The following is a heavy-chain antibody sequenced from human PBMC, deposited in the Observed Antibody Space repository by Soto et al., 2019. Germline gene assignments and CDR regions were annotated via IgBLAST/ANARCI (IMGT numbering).Heavy chain of an antibody. CDR2: ISYDGSNK. Sequence: PGGSLRLSCAASGFTFSSYGMHWVRQAPGKGLEWVAVISYDGSNKYYADSVKGRFTISRDNSKNTLYLQMNSLRAEDTAVYYCAKDSPPHYDILTGPIDYWGQGTLVTVSS. D-gene: IGHD3-9*01. J-gene: IGHJ4*02. V-gene: IGHV3-30*18. CDR3: AKDSPPHYDILTGPIDY. CDR1: GFTFSSYG.